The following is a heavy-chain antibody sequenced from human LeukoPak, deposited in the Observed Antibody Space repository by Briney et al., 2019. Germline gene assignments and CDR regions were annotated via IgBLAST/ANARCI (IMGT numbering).Heavy chain of an antibody. CDR3: ARAKGRYCTNGVCYTGDVDDY. Sequence: ASVKVSCKASGYTFTSYGISWVRQAPGQGLEWMGWISAYNGNTNYAQKLQGRVTITADKSTSTAYMELSSLRSEDTAVYYCARAKGRYCTNGVCYTGDVDDYWGQGTLVTVSS. CDR2: ISAYNGNT. J-gene: IGHJ4*02. V-gene: IGHV1-18*01. D-gene: IGHD2-8*01. CDR1: GYTFTSYG.